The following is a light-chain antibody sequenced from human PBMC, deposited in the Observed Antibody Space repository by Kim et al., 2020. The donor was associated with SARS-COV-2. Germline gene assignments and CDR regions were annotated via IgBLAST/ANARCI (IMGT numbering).Light chain of an antibody. CDR2: DAS. CDR3: QHYGRSPRT. J-gene: IGKJ2*02. CDR1: QSASSSY. Sequence: EIVLTQSPGTLSLSPGERAILSCRASQSASSSYLAWYQQKPGQAPRLLIFDASSRATGIPDRFSGSGSGTDFTLTISRLEPEDFAVYYCQHYGRSPRTFGQGTKLEI. V-gene: IGKV3-20*01.